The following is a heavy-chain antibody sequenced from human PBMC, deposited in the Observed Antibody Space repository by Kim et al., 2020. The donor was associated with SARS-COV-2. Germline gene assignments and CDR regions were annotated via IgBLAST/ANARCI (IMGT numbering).Heavy chain of an antibody. J-gene: IGHJ5*02. V-gene: IGHV3-23*01. D-gene: IGHD3-10*01. Sequence: SVNGRSTISRDNSKNTLYLQMNSLRAEDTAVYYCAKFPTTADYYGSGSSWGQGTLVTVSS. CDR3: AKFPTTADYYGSGSS.